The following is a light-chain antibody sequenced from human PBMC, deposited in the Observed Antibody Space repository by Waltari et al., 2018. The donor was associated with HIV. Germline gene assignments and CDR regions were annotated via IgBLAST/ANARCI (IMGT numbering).Light chain of an antibody. J-gene: IGLJ2*01. V-gene: IGLV1-44*01. CDR3: ASWDDSLIGPV. CDR2: SNN. Sequence: QSVLSQPPSASGTPGQRVTISCSGSSFNIGSNTVNWYQQLPGTAPTLLINSNNKRPSGVPDRFSGSKSGTSASLAISGRQSDEEADYYCASWDDSLIGPVFGGGTKLTVL. CDR1: SFNIGSNT.